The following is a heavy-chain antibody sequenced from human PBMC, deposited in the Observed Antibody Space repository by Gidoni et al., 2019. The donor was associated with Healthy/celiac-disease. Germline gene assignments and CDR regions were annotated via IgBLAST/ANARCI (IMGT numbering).Heavy chain of an antibody. CDR1: GVSTRRGGSY. CDR3: ARDDYGGNSGHYYYGMDV. CDR2: ISYSGST. D-gene: IGHD4-17*01. J-gene: IGHJ6*02. V-gene: IGHV4-31*03. Sequence: QLQLQESGPGLVKPSQTLSLPCTVSGVSTRRGGSYCSWISQHPGKGLEWIGYISYSGSTYYNPSLKSRVTISVDTSKNQFSLKLSSVTAADTAVYYCARDDYGGNSGHYYYGMDVWGQGTTVTVSS.